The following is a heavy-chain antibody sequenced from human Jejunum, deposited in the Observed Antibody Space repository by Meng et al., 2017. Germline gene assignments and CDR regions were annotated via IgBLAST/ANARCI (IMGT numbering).Heavy chain of an antibody. Sequence: SETLSLTCTVPGASIKGRHYYWAWIRQPPGKGLEWIGSLYDIGCTFYNPSLKSRLAISLDTANNQFSLKLRSVTAADTAVYYCARDIRISWFYYWGQGTLVTVSS. D-gene: IGHD2-21*01. CDR3: ARDIRISWFYY. J-gene: IGHJ4*02. CDR1: GASIKGRHYY. CDR2: LYDIGCT. V-gene: IGHV4-39*07.